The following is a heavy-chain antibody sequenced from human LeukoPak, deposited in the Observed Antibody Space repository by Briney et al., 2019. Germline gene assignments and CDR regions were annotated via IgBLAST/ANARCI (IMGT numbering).Heavy chain of an antibody. D-gene: IGHD1-26*01. CDR2: ISYDGSNK. CDR1: GFTFSSYA. CDR3: ARSPGSYCEYYFDY. J-gene: IGHJ4*02. Sequence: PGRSLRLSCAASGFTFSSYAMHWVRQAPGKGLEWVAVISYDGSNKYYADSVKGRFTISRDNSKNTLYLQMNSLRAEDTAVYYCARSPGSYCEYYFDYWGQGTLVTVSS. V-gene: IGHV3-30*01.